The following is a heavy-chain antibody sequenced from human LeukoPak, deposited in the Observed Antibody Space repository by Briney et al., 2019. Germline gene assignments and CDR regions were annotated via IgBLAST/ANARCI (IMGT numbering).Heavy chain of an antibody. J-gene: IGHJ3*01. V-gene: IGHV1-18*01. Sequence: ASVKVSCKASGYTFTSYGISWVRQAPGQGLEWMGWISAYNGNTNYAQKLQGRVTMTTDTSASTAYMELRSLRSDDAAVYYCARDDEYYYGSGSYFFWGQGTMVTVSS. CDR1: GYTFTSYG. CDR2: ISAYNGNT. D-gene: IGHD3-10*01. CDR3: ARDDEYYYGSGSYFF.